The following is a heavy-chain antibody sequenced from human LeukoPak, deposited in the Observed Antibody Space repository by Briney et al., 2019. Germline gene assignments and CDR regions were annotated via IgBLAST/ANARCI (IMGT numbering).Heavy chain of an antibody. CDR2: IKSKTDGGTT. CDR1: GFTFSKAW. V-gene: IGHV3-15*01. J-gene: IGHJ4*02. Sequence: MSGGSLRLFCAASGFTFSKAWMSWVRQAPGKGLEWVGQIKSKTDGGTTDYAAPVKGRFTISRDDSKNSLYLLTNSLKTEDTAVYYCTTEDYGDYVPDYWGQGTLVTVSS. D-gene: IGHD4-17*01. CDR3: TTEDYGDYVPDY.